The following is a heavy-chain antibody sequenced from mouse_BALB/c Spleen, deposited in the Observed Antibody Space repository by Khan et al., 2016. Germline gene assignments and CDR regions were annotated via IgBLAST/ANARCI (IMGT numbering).Heavy chain of an antibody. CDR1: GYSFTRYW. CDR3: TRSAYGNHPYYAMDY. J-gene: IGHJ4*01. V-gene: IGHV1-61*01. CDR2: IHPSDSES. D-gene: IGHD2-1*01. Sequence: QVQLKQSGTELVRPGASVKLSCKASGYSFTRYWMNWVQQRPGQGLEWIGMIHPSDSESRLNQKFKDKATLTVDNSSSIAYKQLSSPTSEDSAVSYCTRSAYGNHPYYAMDYWGQGTSVTVSS.